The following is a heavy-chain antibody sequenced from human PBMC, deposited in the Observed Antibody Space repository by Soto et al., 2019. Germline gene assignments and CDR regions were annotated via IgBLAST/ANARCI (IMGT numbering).Heavy chain of an antibody. V-gene: IGHV1-69*08. CDR3: AREDGSSPNYYYDYMDV. D-gene: IGHD6-13*01. J-gene: IGHJ6*03. CDR1: GGTFSSYT. CDR2: IIPILGIA. Sequence: QVQLVQSGAEVKKPGSSVKVSCKASGGTFSSYTISWVRQAPGQGLEWMGRIIPILGIANYAQKFQGRVTITADKSTSTAYMELSSLRSEDTAVYYCAREDGSSPNYYYDYMDVWGKGTTVTVSS.